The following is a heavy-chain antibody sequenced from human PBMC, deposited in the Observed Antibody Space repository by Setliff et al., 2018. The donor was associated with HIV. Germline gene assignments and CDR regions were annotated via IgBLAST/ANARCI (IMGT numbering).Heavy chain of an antibody. J-gene: IGHJ4*02. D-gene: IGHD3-22*01. CDR1: GFSFDDYT. CDR3: AKARSDDHYLDSSGYLDD. Sequence: PGGSLRLSCEASGFSFDDYTMHWVRQGPGKGLEWVALISSDGHNTYHARSVKGRFTISRDNRKNSLYLQMNSLTIEDTALYFCAKARSDDHYLDSSGYLDDWGQGTLVTVPQ. V-gene: IGHV3-43*01. CDR2: ISSDGHNT.